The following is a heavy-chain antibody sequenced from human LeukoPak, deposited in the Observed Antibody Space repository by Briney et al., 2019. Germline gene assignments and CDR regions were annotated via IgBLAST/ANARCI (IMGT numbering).Heavy chain of an antibody. V-gene: IGHV5-10-1*01. J-gene: IGHJ5*02. D-gene: IGHD6-13*01. Sequence: GESLKISCKGSGYSFTNYWISWVRQIPGKGLVWMGTIDPSDSYTNYSPSFQGHVTISADKSISTAYVQWSSLKASDTAIYYCAKAAASLDWFDPWGQGTLVIVSS. CDR2: IDPSDSYT. CDR3: AKAAASLDWFDP. CDR1: GYSFTNYW.